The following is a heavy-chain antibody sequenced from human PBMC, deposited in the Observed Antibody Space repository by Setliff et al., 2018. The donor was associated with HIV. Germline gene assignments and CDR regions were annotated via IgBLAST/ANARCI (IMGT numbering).Heavy chain of an antibody. CDR1: GFTFSSYA. CDR2: INSGGTDI. D-gene: IGHD3-10*01. Sequence: LRLSCVASGFTFSSYAMDWVRQVPGKAPDWVSYINSGGTDIHYPDAVKGRVSIARDNTKNSLYLQMNGLRVEDTAVSYCSRDRDSFDYWGQGTLVTVSS. V-gene: IGHV3-21*01. J-gene: IGHJ4*02. CDR3: SRDRDSFDY.